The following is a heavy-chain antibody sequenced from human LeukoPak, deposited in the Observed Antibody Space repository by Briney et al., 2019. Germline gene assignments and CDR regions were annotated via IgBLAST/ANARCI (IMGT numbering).Heavy chain of an antibody. J-gene: IGHJ4*02. V-gene: IGHV3-21*01. D-gene: IGHD5-18*01. Sequence: GGSLRLSCAASGFTFSSYSMNWVRQAPGKGLEWVSSISSSSSYIYYADSVKGRFTISRDNAKNSLYMQMNSLRAEDTAVYCCARDREGGGYSYGWYWGQGTLVTVSS. CDR3: ARDREGGGYSYGWY. CDR2: ISSSSSYI. CDR1: GFTFSSYS.